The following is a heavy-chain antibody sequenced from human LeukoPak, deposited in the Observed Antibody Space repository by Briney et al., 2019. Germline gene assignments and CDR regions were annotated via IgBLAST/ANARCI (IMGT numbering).Heavy chain of an antibody. CDR2: IYYSGST. J-gene: IGHJ4*02. V-gene: IGHV4-39*01. CDR1: GGSISSSSYY. D-gene: IGHD3-10*01. Sequence: PSETLSLTCTVSGGSISSSSYYLGWIRQPPGKGLEWIGSIYYSGSTYYNPSLKSRVTISVDTSKNQFSLKLSSVTAADTAVYYCARQGWFGELLSPLDYWGQGTLVTVSS. CDR3: ARQGWFGELLSPLDY.